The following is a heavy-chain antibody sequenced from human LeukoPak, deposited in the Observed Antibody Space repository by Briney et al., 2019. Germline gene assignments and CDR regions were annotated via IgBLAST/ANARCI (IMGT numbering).Heavy chain of an antibody. CDR1: GYTLTELS. D-gene: IGHD5-12*01. V-gene: IGHV1-24*01. J-gene: IGHJ4*02. CDR3: ATPRAKGYSGQFDY. CDR2: FDPEDGET. Sequence: ASEKVSCKVSGYTLTELSMHWVRQAPGKELEWMGGFDPEDGETIYAQKFQGRVTMTEDTSTDTAYMELSSLRSEDTAVYYCATPRAKGYSGQFDYWGQGTLVTVSS.